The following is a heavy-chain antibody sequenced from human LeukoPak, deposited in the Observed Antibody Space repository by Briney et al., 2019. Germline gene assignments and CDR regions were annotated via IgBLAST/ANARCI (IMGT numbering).Heavy chain of an antibody. CDR1: GFTFSSYW. CDR2: IKQDGSEK. Sequence: GGSLRLSCAASGFTFSSYWMSWVRQAPGKGLEWVANIKQDGSEKYYVDSVKGRFTISRDNAKNSLYLQMNSLRAEDTAVYYCARDGGYVLRFLEWSQNWFDPWGQGTLVTVSS. J-gene: IGHJ5*02. CDR3: ARDGGYVLRFLEWSQNWFDP. V-gene: IGHV3-7*01. D-gene: IGHD3-3*01.